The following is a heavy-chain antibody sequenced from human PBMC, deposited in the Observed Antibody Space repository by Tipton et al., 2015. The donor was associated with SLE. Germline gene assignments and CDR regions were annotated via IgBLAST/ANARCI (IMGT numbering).Heavy chain of an antibody. J-gene: IGHJ4*02. CDR3: ARGLWVKSAPPYYVYY. CDR1: GGSFSGYY. CDR2: INHSGST. Sequence: TLSLTCAVYGGSFSGYYWSWIRQPPGKGLEWIGEINHSGSTNYNPSLKSRVPISVDTSKNQFSLKLSSVTAADTAVYYCARGLWVKSAPPYYVYYWGQVPLATVSS. D-gene: IGHD3-22*01. V-gene: IGHV4-34*01.